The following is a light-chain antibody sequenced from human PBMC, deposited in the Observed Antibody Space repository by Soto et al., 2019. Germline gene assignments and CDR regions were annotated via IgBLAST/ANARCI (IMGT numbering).Light chain of an antibody. Sequence: EIVMTQSPATLSVSPGERATLSCRASQSISSDLAWFQQKPGQAPSLLIYGASTRATGVPARFSGSGSGTEFTLSISGLQSEDFAVYYCQQYNNWPPLTFGEGTKVEIK. J-gene: IGKJ4*01. CDR2: GAS. CDR1: QSISSD. V-gene: IGKV3-15*01. CDR3: QQYNNWPPLT.